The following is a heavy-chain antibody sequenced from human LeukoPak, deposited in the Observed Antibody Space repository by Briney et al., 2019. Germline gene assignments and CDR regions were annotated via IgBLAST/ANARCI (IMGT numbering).Heavy chain of an antibody. Sequence: LSLTCTVSGGSISSGDYYWSWIRQAPGKGLEWVSYISSSGSTIYYADSVKGRFTISRDNAKNSLYLQMNSLRAEDAAVYYCARGRGSSSWYTSIDFDYWGQGTLVTVSS. J-gene: IGHJ4*02. D-gene: IGHD6-13*01. CDR1: GGSISSGDYY. CDR2: ISSSGSTI. V-gene: IGHV3-11*01. CDR3: ARGRGSSSWYTSIDFDY.